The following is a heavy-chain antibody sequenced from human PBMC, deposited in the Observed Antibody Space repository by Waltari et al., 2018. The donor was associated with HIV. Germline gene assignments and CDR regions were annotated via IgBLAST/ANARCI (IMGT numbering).Heavy chain of an antibody. J-gene: IGHJ5*02. CDR3: ARLGRSRFLEWIPFDP. D-gene: IGHD3-3*01. Sequence: QVQLVQSGAEVKKPGSSVQVSCKASGGTFSSYAISWVRQAPGQGLEWMGGIIHISGTTNYEQKVQGRVTMTADESTSTANMELNSLKSEDTAVYYCARLGRSRFLEWIPFDPWGQGTLVTVSS. CDR1: GGTFSSYA. V-gene: IGHV1-69*12. CDR2: IIHISGTT.